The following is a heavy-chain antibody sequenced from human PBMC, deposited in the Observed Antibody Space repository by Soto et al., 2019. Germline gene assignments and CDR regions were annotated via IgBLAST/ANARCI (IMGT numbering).Heavy chain of an antibody. D-gene: IGHD3-22*01. V-gene: IGHV3-30*18. CDR1: GFTFSSYG. J-gene: IGHJ4*02. Sequence: GSLRLSCAASGFTFSSYGMHWVRQAAGKGLEWVAVISYDGSNKYYADSVKGRFTISRDNSKNTLYLQMNSLRAEDTAVYYCAKTDYYDSSGPYYFDYWGQGTLVTVSS. CDR2: ISYDGSNK. CDR3: AKTDYYDSSGPYYFDY.